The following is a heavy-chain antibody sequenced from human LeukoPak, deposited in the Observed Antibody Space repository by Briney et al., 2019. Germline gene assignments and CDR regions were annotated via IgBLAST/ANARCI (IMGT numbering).Heavy chain of an antibody. D-gene: IGHD4-17*01. Sequence: SETLPLTCTVSGGSITSYYWSWIRQPPGKGLEWIGYISYSGSTNYNPSLKSRVTISVDTSKNQFSLKLSSVTAADTAVYYCARGPVPYYFDYWGQGTLVTVSS. CDR1: GGSITSYY. CDR2: ISYSGST. J-gene: IGHJ4*02. CDR3: ARGPVPYYFDY. V-gene: IGHV4-59*01.